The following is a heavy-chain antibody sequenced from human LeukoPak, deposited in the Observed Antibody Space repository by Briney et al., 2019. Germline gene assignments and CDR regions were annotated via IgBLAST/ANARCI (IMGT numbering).Heavy chain of an antibody. CDR1: GFTFSTYS. Sequence: PGGSLRLPCAASGFTFSTYSMSWVRQAPGKGLEWVSYISSISSIIYYADSVKGRFTISRDNARNSLYLQMNSLRAEGTAVYYCTRSRPGTEAGQPNFDYWGQGTLVTVSS. CDR3: TRSRPGTEAGQPNFDY. V-gene: IGHV3-48*01. J-gene: IGHJ4*02. D-gene: IGHD6-13*01. CDR2: ISSISSII.